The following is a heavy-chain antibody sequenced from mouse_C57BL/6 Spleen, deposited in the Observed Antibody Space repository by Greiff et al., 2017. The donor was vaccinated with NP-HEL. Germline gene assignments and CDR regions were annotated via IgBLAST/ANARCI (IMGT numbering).Heavy chain of an antibody. CDR3: ARGGTTVVGEGDCFDY. V-gene: IGHV1-55*01. CDR2: IYPGSGST. CDR1: GYTFTSYW. Sequence: VQLQQPGAELVKPGASVKMSCKASGYTFTSYWITWVKQRPGQGLEWIGDIYPGSGSTNYNEKFKSKATLTVDKSSSTAYMQLSSLTSEDSAVYYCARGGTTVVGEGDCFDYWGQGTTLTVSS. D-gene: IGHD1-1*01. J-gene: IGHJ2*01.